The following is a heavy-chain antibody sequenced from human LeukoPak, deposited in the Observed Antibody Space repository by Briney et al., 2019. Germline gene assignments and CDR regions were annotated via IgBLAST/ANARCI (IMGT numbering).Heavy chain of an antibody. CDR3: AKLGYCSGGSCYRWLDP. Sequence: PGGSLRLSCAASGFTFSSYAMSWVRHAPGKGLGWVSTIGGRDGGTYYADSVKGRFTVSRDNSKDTLYLQVNSLRAEDTAVYYCAKLGYCSGGSCYRWLDPWGQGTLVTVSS. J-gene: IGHJ5*02. CDR2: IGGRDGGT. D-gene: IGHD2-15*01. V-gene: IGHV3-23*01. CDR1: GFTFSSYA.